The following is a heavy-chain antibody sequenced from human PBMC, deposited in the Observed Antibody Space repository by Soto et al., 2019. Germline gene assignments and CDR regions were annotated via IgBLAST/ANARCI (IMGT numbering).Heavy chain of an antibody. CDR1: GFPFSTFE. CDR3: VKGGWLDY. J-gene: IGHJ4*02. CDR2: IRPSGDST. D-gene: IGHD5-12*01. Sequence: EVQLLESGGGLVQPGGSLRLSCAASGFPFSTFEMTWVRQAPGKGLEWVSIIRPSGDSTDYADSVKGRFTISRDNSKNTLYLQLNNLRAEDTAVYYCVKGGWLDYWGQGTGVTVSS. V-gene: IGHV3-23*01.